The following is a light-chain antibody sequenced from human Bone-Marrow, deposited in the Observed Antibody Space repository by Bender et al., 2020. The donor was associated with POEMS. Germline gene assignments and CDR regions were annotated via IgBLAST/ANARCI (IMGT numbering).Light chain of an antibody. CDR3: VAWDASLNGWV. CDR2: TNN. J-gene: IGLJ3*02. CDR1: SSNIGAGYP. V-gene: IGLV1-44*01. Sequence: QSVLTQPPSVSGAPGQRVTISCTGSSSNIGAGYPVNWYQQLPGTAPRLLIYTNNERPSGVPDRFSGSKSGTSASLAITGLQSDDEAIYFCVAWDASLNGWVFGGGTKLTVL.